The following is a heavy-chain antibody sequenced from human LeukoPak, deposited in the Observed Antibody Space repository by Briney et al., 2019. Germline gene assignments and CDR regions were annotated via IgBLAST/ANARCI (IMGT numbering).Heavy chain of an antibody. CDR1: GFTFRSYV. Sequence: GGSLRLSCAASGFTFRSYVMRWVRQAPGKGLEWVSSISANGGSTYYADSVKGRFTISRDNSRNTLYLQMNSLRAGDTGVYYCAKECSSTTCSDNYWGQGTLVTVSS. J-gene: IGHJ4*02. CDR2: ISANGGST. V-gene: IGHV3-23*01. D-gene: IGHD2-2*01. CDR3: AKECSSTTCSDNY.